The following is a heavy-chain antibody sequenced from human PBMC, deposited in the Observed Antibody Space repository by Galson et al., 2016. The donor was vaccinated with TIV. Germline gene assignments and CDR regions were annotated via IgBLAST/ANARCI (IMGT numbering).Heavy chain of an antibody. J-gene: IGHJ4*02. D-gene: IGHD4-17*01. CDR1: GYKFLDYY. V-gene: IGHV1-2*02. CDR3: ARFVYGDYVDY. CDR2: INPNSGDT. Sequence: SVKVSCKASGYKFLDYYMHWVRQAPGQGLEWMGWINPNSGDTNYPQKFQGRVTMTRDTSITTAYMELTTLTSDDTAVYYCARFVYGDYVDYWGQGTLVTVSS.